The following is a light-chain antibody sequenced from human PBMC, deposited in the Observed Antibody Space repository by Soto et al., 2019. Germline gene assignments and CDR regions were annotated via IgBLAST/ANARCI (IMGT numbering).Light chain of an antibody. CDR3: QHYNNWLWT. CDR1: ESVSSK. CDR2: GAS. J-gene: IGKJ1*01. V-gene: IGKV3-15*01. Sequence: EIVMTQSPATLSVSPGERATLSCRASESVSSKLAWYQQKPGQGPRLLIYGASTRATGIPARFSGSGSGTEFTLTISSLQSEDVAVCYWQHYNNWLWTFGQGTKVEIK.